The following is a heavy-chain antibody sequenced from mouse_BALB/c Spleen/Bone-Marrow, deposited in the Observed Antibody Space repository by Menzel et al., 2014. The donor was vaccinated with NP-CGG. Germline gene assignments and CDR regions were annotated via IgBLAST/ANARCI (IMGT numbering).Heavy chain of an antibody. D-gene: IGHD4-1*01. J-gene: IGHJ2*01. CDR3: TRGGDWEDFDY. Sequence: EVNLVESGGGLVQPGGSQKLSCAASGFTFSSFGMHWVRQAPEKGLEWVAYISSGSSPIFYADTVKGRFTISRDNPKNTLFLQMTSLRSEDTAIYYCTRGGDWEDFDYWGQGTTLTVSS. V-gene: IGHV5-17*02. CDR2: ISSGSSPI. CDR1: GFTFSSFG.